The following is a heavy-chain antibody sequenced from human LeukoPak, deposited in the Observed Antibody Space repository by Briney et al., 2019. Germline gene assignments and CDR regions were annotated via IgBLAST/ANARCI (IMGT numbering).Heavy chain of an antibody. V-gene: IGHV3-64*01. J-gene: IGHJ4*02. CDR2: ISSNGGST. D-gene: IGHD4-17*01. CDR3: ARESHDYGVKKGFDY. Sequence: PGGSLRLSCAASGFTFSTYPMHWVRQAPGKGLEYVSAISSNGGSTYYANSVKGRFTISRDNSKNTLYLQMNSLRAEDTAVYYCARESHDYGVKKGFDYWGQGTLVTVSS. CDR1: GFTFSTYP.